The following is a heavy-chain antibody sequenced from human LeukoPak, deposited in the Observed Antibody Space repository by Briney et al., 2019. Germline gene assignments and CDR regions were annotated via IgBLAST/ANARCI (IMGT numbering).Heavy chain of an antibody. CDR2: IRSKAYRGTT. CDR1: GFTFGDHA. CDR3: ARGPIQLWIHNAMDV. J-gene: IGHJ6*02. V-gene: IGHV3-49*04. Sequence: GGSLRLSCTGSGFTFGDHAMSWVRQAPGKGLEWVGFIRSKAYRGTTEYAASVKGRFTIPRDDSASIAYLQMNSLRIEDTAVYYCARGPIQLWIHNAMDVWGQGTTVTVSS. D-gene: IGHD5-18*01.